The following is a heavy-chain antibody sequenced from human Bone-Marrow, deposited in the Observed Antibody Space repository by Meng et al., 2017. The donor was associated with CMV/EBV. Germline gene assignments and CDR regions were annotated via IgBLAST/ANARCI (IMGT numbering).Heavy chain of an antibody. J-gene: IGHJ6*02. D-gene: IGHD2-15*01. Sequence: SETLSLTCTVSGGSVSSGSYYWSWIRQPPGKGLEWIGYIYYSGSTNYNPSLKSRVTISVDTSKNQFPLKLSSVTAADTAVYYCARLGYSGGYYYYGMDVWGQGTTVTVSS. CDR1: GGSVSSGSYY. V-gene: IGHV4-61*01. CDR3: ARLGYSGGYYYYGMDV. CDR2: IYYSGST.